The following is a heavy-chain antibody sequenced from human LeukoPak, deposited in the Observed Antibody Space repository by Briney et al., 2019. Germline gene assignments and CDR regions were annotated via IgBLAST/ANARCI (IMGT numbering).Heavy chain of an antibody. V-gene: IGHV3-23*01. CDR3: AKRGYSGYDPFDY. CDR1: GFTFSSYA. Sequence: PGGPLRLSCAASGFTFSSYAMSWVRQAPGKGLEWVSAISGSGGSTYYADSVKGRFTISRDNSKNTLYLQMNSLRAEDTAVYYCAKRGYSGYDPFDYWGQGTLVTVSS. J-gene: IGHJ4*02. D-gene: IGHD5-12*01. CDR2: ISGSGGST.